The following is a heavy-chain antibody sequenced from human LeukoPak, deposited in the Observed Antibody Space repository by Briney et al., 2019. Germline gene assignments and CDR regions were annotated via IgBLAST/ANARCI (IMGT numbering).Heavy chain of an antibody. CDR2: IYPGDSDT. Sequence: ASVKVSCKASGYTFTSYWIGWVRQMPGKGLEWMGIIYPGDSDTRYSPSFQGQVTISADKSISTAYLQWSSLKASDTAMYYCARLGVVVAYYFDYWGQGTLVTVSS. CDR3: ARLGVVVAYYFDY. J-gene: IGHJ4*02. V-gene: IGHV5-51*01. CDR1: GYTFTSYW. D-gene: IGHD2-15*01.